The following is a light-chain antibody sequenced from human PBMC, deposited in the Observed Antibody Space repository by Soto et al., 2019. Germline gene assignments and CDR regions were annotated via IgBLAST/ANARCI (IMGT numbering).Light chain of an antibody. CDR2: EGS. CDR1: SSDIGSNNL. Sequence: QSALTQPASVSGSPGQTITISCTGTSSDIGSNNLVSWYQQHPGKAPKLIIYEGSQRPAGVSNRFSGSRSGNTASLTISGLQAEDEAVYYCCSYASSTTPYVFGAGTKVTVL. CDR3: CSYASSTTPYV. V-gene: IGLV2-23*01. J-gene: IGLJ1*01.